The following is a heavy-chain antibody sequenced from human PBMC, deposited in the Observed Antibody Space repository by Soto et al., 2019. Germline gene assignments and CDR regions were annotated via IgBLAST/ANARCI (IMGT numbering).Heavy chain of an antibody. CDR3: GKGDRNSELDP. CDR1: GFTFSNYA. V-gene: IGHV3-23*01. CDR2: ILSSGGNT. J-gene: IGHJ5*02. Sequence: EVQLLESGGGLVQPGGSLILSCAASGFTFSNYAMSWVRKAPGKGLEYVSTILSSGGNTFYADSVKGRFTISRDNSKDTLFLQMSSLRVEDTAIYYCGKGDRNSELDPWGEGTLVTVSS. D-gene: IGHD1-1*01.